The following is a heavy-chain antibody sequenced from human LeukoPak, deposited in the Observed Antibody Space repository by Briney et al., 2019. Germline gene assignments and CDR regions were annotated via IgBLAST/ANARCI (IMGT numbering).Heavy chain of an antibody. Sequence: GASVKVSRTASGGTFSSYAISWVRQAPGQGLEWMGGIIPIFGTANYAQKFQGRVTITADESTSTAYMELSSLRSEDTAVYYCARDCSSTSCSNWFDPWGQGTLVTVSS. V-gene: IGHV1-69*13. CDR1: GGTFSSYA. CDR3: ARDCSSTSCSNWFDP. J-gene: IGHJ5*02. CDR2: IIPIFGTA. D-gene: IGHD2-2*01.